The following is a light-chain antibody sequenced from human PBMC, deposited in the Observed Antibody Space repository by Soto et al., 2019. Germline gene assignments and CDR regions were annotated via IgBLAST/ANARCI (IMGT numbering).Light chain of an antibody. J-gene: IGLJ3*02. V-gene: IGLV2-14*01. CDR2: EVD. Sequence: QSALTQPASVSGSPGQSITISCTGSSSDVGGYNYVSWYQQHPGKAPKLMISEVDNRPSGVSDRFSGSKSGNTASLTISGLQAEDEADCYCSSYTSGSTVFGGGTKLTVL. CDR3: SSYTSGSTV. CDR1: SSDVGGYNY.